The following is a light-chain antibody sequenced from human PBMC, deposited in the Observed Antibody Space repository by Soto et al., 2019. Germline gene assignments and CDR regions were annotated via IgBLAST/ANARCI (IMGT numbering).Light chain of an antibody. Sequence: QSVLTQPASVSGSPGQSITISCTGTSSDVGSYNLVSWYQQHPGKAPKLLIYGDNSRPSGVSNRFSGSKSGNTASLTISGLQAEDEDDYYCCSKASSSTLLFGGGTKVTVL. V-gene: IGLV2-23*01. CDR3: CSKASSSTLL. CDR2: GDN. CDR1: SSDVGSYNL. J-gene: IGLJ2*01.